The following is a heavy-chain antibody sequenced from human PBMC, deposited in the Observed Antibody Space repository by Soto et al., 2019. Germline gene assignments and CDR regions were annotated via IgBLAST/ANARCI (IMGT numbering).Heavy chain of an antibody. J-gene: IGHJ4*02. V-gene: IGHV1-69*02. Sequence: QVQLVQSGAEVKRPGSSVKVSCKASGATFNFYSINWVRQAPGLGLEWMGRVNPIVSMSNYAKKFQGRVTMTADKSTSTAYMELSSLRSEDKAIYYCASSYGSGYRAFDYWGQGALVTVSS. CDR2: VNPIVSMS. CDR3: ASSYGSGYRAFDY. CDR1: GATFNFYS. D-gene: IGHD3-10*01.